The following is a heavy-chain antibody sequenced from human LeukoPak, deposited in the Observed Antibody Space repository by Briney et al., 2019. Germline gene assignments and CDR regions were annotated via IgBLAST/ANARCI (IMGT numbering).Heavy chain of an antibody. V-gene: IGHV3-30*02. D-gene: IGHD1-14*01. Sequence: GGSLRLSCAASGFTFSSYGMHWVRQAPGKGLEWVAVIWYDGSNKYYADSVKGRFTISRDNSKNTLYLQMNSLRAEDTAVYYCAKARGNLRANYFDYWGQGTLVTVSS. CDR1: GFTFSSYG. CDR3: AKARGNLRANYFDY. CDR2: IWYDGSNK. J-gene: IGHJ4*02.